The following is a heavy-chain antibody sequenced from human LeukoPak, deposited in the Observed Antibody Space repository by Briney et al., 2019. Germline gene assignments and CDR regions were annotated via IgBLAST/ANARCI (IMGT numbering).Heavy chain of an antibody. CDR3: ARDYYYDSSGYPPWNY. CDR2: ISAYNGNT. J-gene: IGHJ4*02. Sequence: ASVKVSCKASGYTFTNYGISWVRQAPGQGLEWMGWISAYNGNTNYAQKLQGRVTMTTDTSTSTAYMELRSLRSDDTAVYYCARDYYYDSSGYPPWNYWGQGTLVTVSS. CDR1: GYTFTNYG. D-gene: IGHD3-22*01. V-gene: IGHV1-18*01.